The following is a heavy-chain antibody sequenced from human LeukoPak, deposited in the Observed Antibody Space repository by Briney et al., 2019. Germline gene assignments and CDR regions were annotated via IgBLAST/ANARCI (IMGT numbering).Heavy chain of an antibody. CDR3: ARDSPPDI. Sequence: GGYLRLSCAASGFTFSRDSMNWVRQAPGKGLEWVSYISSSSSTIYYADSVKGRFTISRDNAKNSLYLQMNSLRAEDTAVYYCARDSPPDIWGQGTMVTVSS. V-gene: IGHV3-48*01. J-gene: IGHJ3*02. CDR2: ISSSSSTI. CDR1: GFTFSRDS.